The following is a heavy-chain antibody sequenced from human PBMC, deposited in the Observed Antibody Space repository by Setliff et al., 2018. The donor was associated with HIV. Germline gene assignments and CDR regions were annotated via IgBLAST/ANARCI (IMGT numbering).Heavy chain of an antibody. CDR2: INPSGGST. CDR1: GYTFTSYY. CDR3: ARGRGRLSDFGI. V-gene: IGHV1-46*01. D-gene: IGHD3-16*01. J-gene: IGHJ3*02. Sequence: ASVKVSCKASGYTFTSYYIHWVRQAPGQGLEWMGIINPSGGSTNYAQKFQDRVTMTRETYTTTVYMDLRGLRSEDTAVYYCARGRGRLSDFGIWGQGTMVTVSS.